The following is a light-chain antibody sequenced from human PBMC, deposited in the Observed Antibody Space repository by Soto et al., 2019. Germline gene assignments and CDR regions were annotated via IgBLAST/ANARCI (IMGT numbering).Light chain of an antibody. V-gene: IGKV1-5*01. CDR2: DAS. CDR3: QHYRLYSAWT. J-gene: IGKJ1*01. Sequence: INMTRSPSTLAVSLGDRVTTTCRASQNINAWVAWYQQKPGQAPKLLISDASSVESGVPSRFSGSGSGTEFTLTLSGLQPDDFATYYCQHYRLYSAWTFGQGTKVDLK. CDR1: QNINAW.